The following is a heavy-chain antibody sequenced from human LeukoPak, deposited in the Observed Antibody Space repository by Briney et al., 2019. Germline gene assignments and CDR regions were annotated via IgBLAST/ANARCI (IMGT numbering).Heavy chain of an antibody. Sequence: GRSLRLSCGASGFTFTIYGMHWVRQAPGKGLEWVAVISDDGNKKYYADSVKGRFTISRDNSKNTVYLQMNSLRAEDTAMYYCAKDSRNYYIDYWGQGTLVIVSS. CDR3: AKDSRNYYIDY. J-gene: IGHJ4*02. CDR1: GFTFTIYG. CDR2: ISDDGNKK. V-gene: IGHV3-30*18.